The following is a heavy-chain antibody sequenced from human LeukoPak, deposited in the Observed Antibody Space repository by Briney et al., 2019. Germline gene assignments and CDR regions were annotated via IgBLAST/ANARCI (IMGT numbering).Heavy chain of an antibody. V-gene: IGHV3-9*01. CDR1: GFTFDDYA. Sequence: GGSLRLSCAASGFTFDDYAMHWVRQAPGKGLEWVSGISWNSGSIGYADSVKGRFTISRDNAKNSLYLQMNSLRAEDTALYYCAKGNGKGFVSLFDYWGQGTLVTVSS. D-gene: IGHD1-26*01. CDR2: ISWNSGSI. J-gene: IGHJ4*02. CDR3: AKGNGKGFVSLFDY.